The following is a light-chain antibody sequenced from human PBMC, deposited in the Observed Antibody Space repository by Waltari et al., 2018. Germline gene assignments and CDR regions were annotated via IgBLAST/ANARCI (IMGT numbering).Light chain of an antibody. Sequence: DIQLTQSPSSVSASVGDRVTAACRASQGISYWLTWYQQKPGEAPKLLIFAASTLETGVPSRFSGGGSGTEFNLTISSLQPEDLGTYYCQQAADFPLTFGGGTKVEIK. CDR1: QGISYW. CDR3: QQAADFPLT. V-gene: IGKV1-12*01. CDR2: AAS. J-gene: IGKJ4*01.